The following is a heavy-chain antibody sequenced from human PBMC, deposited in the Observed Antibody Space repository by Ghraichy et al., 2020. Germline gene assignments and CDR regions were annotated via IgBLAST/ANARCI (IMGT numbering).Heavy chain of an antibody. CDR1: GYTFTRQG. J-gene: IGHJ6*02. V-gene: IGHV1-18*01. Sequence: ASVKVSCKTSGYTFTRQGTSRVRQSPLQGVEWKGWISAYNGNTNYAQKLQGRVTMTTDTSTSTSYMELRSLRSDDTAVYYCARDSNVDYYDSRGYYDYYYGMDGWGQG. CDR3: ARDSNVDYYDSRGYYDYYYGMDG. D-gene: IGHD3-22*01. CDR2: ISAYNGNT.